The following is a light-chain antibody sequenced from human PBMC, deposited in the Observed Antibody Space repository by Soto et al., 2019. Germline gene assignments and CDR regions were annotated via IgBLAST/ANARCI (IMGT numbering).Light chain of an antibody. CDR3: QSYDNSLSGWV. V-gene: IGLV1-40*01. Sequence: GQRVTLSCTGTXTNIGAGFHVHWYQQLPGTAPKLLIYGNDQRPSGVPDRFSGSQSGTSASLAITGLLAEDEADYFCQSYDNSLSGWVFGGGTKLTVL. J-gene: IGLJ3*02. CDR2: GND. CDR1: XTNIGAGFH.